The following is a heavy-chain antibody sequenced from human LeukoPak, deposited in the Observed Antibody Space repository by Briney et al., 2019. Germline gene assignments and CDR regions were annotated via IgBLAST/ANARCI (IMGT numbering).Heavy chain of an antibody. V-gene: IGHV5-10-1*01. CDR1: GYIFTSYW. D-gene: IGHD2-8*01. J-gene: IGHJ6*04. CDR3: ARHVRYSYGMDV. CDR2: IDPSDSYT. Sequence: PGESLKISCKGSGYIFTSYWISWVRQLPGKGLEWMGRIDPSDSYTNYSPSFQGHVTISADKSISTAYLQWSSLKASDTAMYYCARHVRYSYGMDVWGKGTTVTVSS.